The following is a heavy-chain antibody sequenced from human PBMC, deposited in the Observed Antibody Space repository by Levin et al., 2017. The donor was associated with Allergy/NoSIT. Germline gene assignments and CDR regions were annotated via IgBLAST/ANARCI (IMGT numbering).Heavy chain of an antibody. D-gene: IGHD6-13*01. V-gene: IGHV4-34*01. J-gene: IGHJ4*02. Sequence: KAGGSLRLSCAVYGGSFSGYYWSWIRQPPGKGLEWIGEINHSGSTNYNPSLKSRVTISVDTSKNQFSLTLSSVTAADTAVYYCARGRVRQQLILYYFDYWGQGTLVTVSS. CDR2: INHSGST. CDR3: ARGRVRQQLILYYFDY. CDR1: GGSFSGYY.